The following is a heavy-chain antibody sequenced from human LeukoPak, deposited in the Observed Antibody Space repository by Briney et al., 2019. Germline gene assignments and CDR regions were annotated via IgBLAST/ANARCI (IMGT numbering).Heavy chain of an antibody. CDR1: GGSISSYY. CDR2: IYYSGST. D-gene: IGHD4-23*01. J-gene: IGHJ3*02. Sequence: SETLFLTCTVSGGSISSYYWSWIRQPPGKGLEWIGYIYYSGSTNYNPSLKSRVTISVDTSMNQFSLKLRSVTAADTAVYYCARELGGNSLAFDIWGQGTMVTVSS. V-gene: IGHV4-59*01. CDR3: ARELGGNSLAFDI.